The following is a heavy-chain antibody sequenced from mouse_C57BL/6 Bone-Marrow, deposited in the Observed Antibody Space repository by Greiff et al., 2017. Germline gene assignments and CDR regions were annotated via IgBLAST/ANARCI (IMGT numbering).Heavy chain of an antibody. Sequence: EVQLKQSGAELVRPGASVKLSCTASGFNIKDDYMHWVKQRPEQGLEWIGWIDPENGDTEYASKFQGKATITADPSSNTAYLQLSSLTSEDTAVYYCTPFWYFDVWGTGTTVTVSS. CDR1: GFNIKDDY. V-gene: IGHV14-4*01. CDR2: IDPENGDT. J-gene: IGHJ1*03. CDR3: TPFWYFDV.